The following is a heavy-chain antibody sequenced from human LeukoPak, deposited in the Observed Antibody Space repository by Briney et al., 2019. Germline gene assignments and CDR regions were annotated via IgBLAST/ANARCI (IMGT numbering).Heavy chain of an antibody. V-gene: IGHV4-4*07. CDR2: IYTSGST. CDR3: AISGGGPTKYDFWSGYLNYYYYYYMDV. CDR1: GGSISSYY. Sequence: PSETLSLTCTVSGGSISSYYWSWIRQPAGKGLEWIGRIYTSGSTNYNPSLKSRVTMSVDTSKNQFSLKLSSVTAADTAVYYCAISGGGPTKYDFWSGYLNYYYYYYMDVWGKGTTVTVSS. D-gene: IGHD3-3*01. J-gene: IGHJ6*03.